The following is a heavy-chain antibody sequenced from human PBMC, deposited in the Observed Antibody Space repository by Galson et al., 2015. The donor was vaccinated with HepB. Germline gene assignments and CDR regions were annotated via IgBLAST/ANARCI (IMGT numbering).Heavy chain of an antibody. CDR3: ATEMTTVTKGFFDY. CDR1: GGSFSGYY. CDR2: INHSGST. J-gene: IGHJ4*02. D-gene: IGHD4-17*01. Sequence: LTCAVYGGSFSGYYWSWIRQPPGKGLEWIGEINHSGSTNYNPSLKSRVTISVDTSKNQFSLKLSSVTAADTAVYYCATEMTTVTKGFFDYWGQGTLVTVSS. V-gene: IGHV4-34*01.